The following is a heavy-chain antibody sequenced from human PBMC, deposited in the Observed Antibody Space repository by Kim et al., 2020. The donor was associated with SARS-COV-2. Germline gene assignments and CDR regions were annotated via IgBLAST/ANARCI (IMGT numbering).Heavy chain of an antibody. Sequence: SETLSLTCAVYGGSFSGYYWSWIRQPPGKGREWIGEINHSGRTNYNPSLKSRVTISVDTSKNQVSLKLTSVTAADTAVYYCARRLSNTYGSGSHYCDVWGQGTLVTVSS. D-gene: IGHD3-10*01. CDR3: ARRLSNTYGSGSHYCDV. J-gene: IGHJ4*02. V-gene: IGHV4-34*01. CDR1: GGSFSGYY. CDR2: INHSGRT.